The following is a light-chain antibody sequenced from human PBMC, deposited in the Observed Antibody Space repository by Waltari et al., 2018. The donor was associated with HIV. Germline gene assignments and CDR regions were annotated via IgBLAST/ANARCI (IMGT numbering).Light chain of an antibody. CDR1: QSIATY. Sequence: TQSPSSLSASVGDRVTIACRASQSIATYLNWYHQKPGKAPKLVIYATSALQSGVPSRFSGSGSGTDFTLTIGSLQPEDFGTYYCQQSYSVPFTFGPGTKVDIK. CDR2: ATS. V-gene: IGKV1-39*01. J-gene: IGKJ3*01. CDR3: QQSYSVPFT.